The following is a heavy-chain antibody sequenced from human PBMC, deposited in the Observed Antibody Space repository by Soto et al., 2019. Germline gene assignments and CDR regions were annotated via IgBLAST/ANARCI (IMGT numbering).Heavy chain of an antibody. CDR1: GGSVRSSSCY. CDR2: IYYSGRT. CDR3: ARHEGGAAADRPLDY. D-gene: IGHD6-13*01. Sequence: QLRLQESGPGLVKSSETLSLTCTISGGSVRSSSCYWGWIRQPPGKGLEWIASIYYSGRTHNNPALKSRVTMSIDTYTNQFSLKMNSVTAADTAVYYCARHEGGAAADRPLDYWGQGTLVTVSS. V-gene: IGHV4-39*01. J-gene: IGHJ4*02.